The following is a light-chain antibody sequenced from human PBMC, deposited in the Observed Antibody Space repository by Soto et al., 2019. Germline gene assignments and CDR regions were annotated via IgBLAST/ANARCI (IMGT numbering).Light chain of an antibody. CDR1: SSNLGAGYD. CDR3: QAYDYSLTASV. CDR2: GNR. J-gene: IGLJ3*02. V-gene: IGLV1-40*01. Sequence: QSVLTQPPSVSGAQGKRVTIPCTGNSSNLGAGYDVPWYQQLPGTAPKLVIYGNRNRPSGVPERFSGSKSGTSASLAITGLQAEDEGDYYCQAYDYSLTASVFGGGTKLTVL.